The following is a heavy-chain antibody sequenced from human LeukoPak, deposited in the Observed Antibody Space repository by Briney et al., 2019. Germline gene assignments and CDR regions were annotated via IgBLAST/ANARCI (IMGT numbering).Heavy chain of an antibody. CDR2: IWYDGSNK. Sequence: PGGSLRLSCAASGFTFSNHGMHWVRQAPGKGLEWVAIIWYDGSNKYYADSVKGRFTISRDNSKNTLYLQMNSLRAGDTAVYYCARDMRNDYFDYWGQGTLVTVSS. CDR3: ARDMRNDYFDY. J-gene: IGHJ4*02. CDR1: GFTFSNHG. D-gene: IGHD3-16*01. V-gene: IGHV3-33*01.